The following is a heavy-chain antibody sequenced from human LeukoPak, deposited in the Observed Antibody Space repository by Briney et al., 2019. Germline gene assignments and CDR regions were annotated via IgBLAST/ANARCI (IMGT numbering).Heavy chain of an antibody. CDR1: EFTFSEYS. D-gene: IGHD6-13*01. CDR3: ARDNRRGIAAAGPLAFFDY. Sequence: PGGSLRLSCAASEFTFSEYSMNWVRQAPGKGLEWVASISSTSTYIYYADSVTGRFTISRDNAKNSLYLQMNGLRAEDTAVYYCARDNRRGIAAAGPLAFFDYWGQGTLVTVSS. CDR2: ISSTSTYI. V-gene: IGHV3-21*01. J-gene: IGHJ4*02.